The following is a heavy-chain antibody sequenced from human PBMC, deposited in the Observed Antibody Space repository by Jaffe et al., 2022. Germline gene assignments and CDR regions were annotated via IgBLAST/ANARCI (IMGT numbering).Heavy chain of an antibody. CDR3: ANIDYDFWSGSPGAAFDI. D-gene: IGHD3-3*01. Sequence: QVQLVESGGGVVQPGGSLRLSCAASGFTFSSYGMHWVRQAPGKGLEWVAFIRYDGSNKYYADSVKGRFTISRDNSKNTLYLQMNSLRAEDTAVYYCANIDYDFWSGSPGAAFDIWGQGTMVTVSS. V-gene: IGHV3-30*02. J-gene: IGHJ3*02. CDR2: IRYDGSNK. CDR1: GFTFSSYG.